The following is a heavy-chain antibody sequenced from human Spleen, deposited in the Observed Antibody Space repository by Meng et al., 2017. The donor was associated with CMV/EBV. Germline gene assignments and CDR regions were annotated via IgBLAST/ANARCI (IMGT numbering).Heavy chain of an antibody. CDR3: ARVYSSSWGGAFDI. D-gene: IGHD6-13*01. V-gene: IGHV3-48*03. CDR1: GFTFSSYE. J-gene: IGHJ3*02. CDR2: ISSSGSTI. Sequence: GGSLRLSCAASGFTFSSYEMNWVRQAPGKGLEWVSYISSSGSTIYYADSVKGRFTISRDNAKNSLSLQMNSLRAEDTAIHYCARVYSSSWGGAFDIWGQGTVVTVSS.